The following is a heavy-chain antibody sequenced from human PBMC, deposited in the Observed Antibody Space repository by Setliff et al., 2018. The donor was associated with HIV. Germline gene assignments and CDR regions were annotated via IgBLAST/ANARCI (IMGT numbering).Heavy chain of an antibody. CDR2: IYSGGST. V-gene: IGHV3-66*02. D-gene: IGHD1-1*01. CDR3: AGVRLYRNDLEY. CDR1: GFTVSTYY. J-gene: IGHJ4*02. Sequence: GGSLRLSCAASGFTVSTYYMSWVRQAPGKGLEWVSTIYSGGSTYHADSVKGRFTLSRDTSKNTLFLQMNILRPEDTDVSYCAGVRLYRNDLEYWDQGTRVAISS.